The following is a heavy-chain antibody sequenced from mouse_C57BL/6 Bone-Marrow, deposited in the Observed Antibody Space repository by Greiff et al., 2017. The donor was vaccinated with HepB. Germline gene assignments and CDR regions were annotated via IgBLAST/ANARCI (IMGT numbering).Heavy chain of an antibody. V-gene: IGHV1-82*01. D-gene: IGHD2-5*01. CDR1: GYAFSSSW. J-gene: IGHJ4*01. CDR2: IYPGDGDT. CDR3: ARGGASYYSNLYAMDY. Sequence: VQLQESGPELVKPGASVKISCKASGYAFSSSWMNWVKQRPGKGLEWIGRIYPGDGDTNYNGKFKGKATLTADKSSSTAYMQLSSLTSEDSAVYFCARGGASYYSNLYAMDYWGQGTSVTVSS.